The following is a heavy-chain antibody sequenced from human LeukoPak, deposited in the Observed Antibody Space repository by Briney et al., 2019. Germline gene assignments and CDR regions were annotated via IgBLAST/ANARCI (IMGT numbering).Heavy chain of an antibody. Sequence: SVKVSCKAFGGTFSSYAISWVRQAPGQGLEWMGGIIPIFGTANYAQKFQGRVTITADESTSTAYMELSSLRSEDTAVYYCARDGYYDILTGYRHFDYWGQGTLVTVSS. CDR2: IIPIFGTA. J-gene: IGHJ4*02. CDR1: GGTFSSYA. CDR3: ARDGYYDILTGYRHFDY. D-gene: IGHD3-9*01. V-gene: IGHV1-69*13.